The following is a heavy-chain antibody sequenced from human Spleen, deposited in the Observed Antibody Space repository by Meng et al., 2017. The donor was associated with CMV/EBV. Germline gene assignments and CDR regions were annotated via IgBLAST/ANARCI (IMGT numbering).Heavy chain of an antibody. CDR3: ARLEPYIYSGYDFVSGIWDY. J-gene: IGHJ4*02. CDR1: GGSISKSNHY. CDR2: IYYSGST. V-gene: IGHV4-39*07. Sequence: SETLSLTCTVSGGSISKSNHYWGWIRQPPGKGLEWIGTIYYSGSTYYNPSLKSRVTISVDTSNNQFSLKLSSVTAADTAVYYCARLEPYIYSGYDFVSGIWDYWGQGALVTVSS. D-gene: IGHD5-12*01.